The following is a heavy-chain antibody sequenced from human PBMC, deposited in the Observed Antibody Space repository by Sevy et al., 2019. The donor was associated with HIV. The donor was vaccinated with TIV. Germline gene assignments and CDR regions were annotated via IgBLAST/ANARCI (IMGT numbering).Heavy chain of an antibody. CDR1: GFTFSSYG. V-gene: IGHV3-33*01. CDR2: IWFDGSNT. J-gene: IGHJ4*02. D-gene: IGHD4-17*01. Sequence: GGSLRLSCAASGFTFSSYGMHWVRQAPGKGLEWVAVIWFDGSNTYYADSVKGRFTISRDIAKNTLHIQMNSLIAEDTAVYYCARDLEFYDYGDYGPAFMPDYWGQGTLVTVSS. CDR3: ARDLEFYDYGDYGPAFMPDY.